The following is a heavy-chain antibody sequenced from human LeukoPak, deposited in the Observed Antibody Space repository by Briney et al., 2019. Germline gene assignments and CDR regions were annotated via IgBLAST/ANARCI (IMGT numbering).Heavy chain of an antibody. CDR1: GYIFSNYW. Sequence: GESLKISCKTSGYIFSNYWIGWVRQKPGKGLEWMGFIYPGDSDTTYSPSFQGQVTISADKSTSTAYLQWNRLAPSDTAVYFCAKNPAVAGSVYKWFDPWGKGTLVTVSS. CDR3: AKNPAVAGSVYKWFDP. D-gene: IGHD6-19*01. J-gene: IGHJ5*02. CDR2: IYPGDSDT. V-gene: IGHV5-51*01.